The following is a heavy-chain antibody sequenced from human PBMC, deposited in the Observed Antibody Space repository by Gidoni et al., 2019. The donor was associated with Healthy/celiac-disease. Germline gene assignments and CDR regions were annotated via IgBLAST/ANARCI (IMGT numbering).Heavy chain of an antibody. CDR3: AKENWGSRGRLYYFDY. D-gene: IGHD7-27*01. Sequence: EVQLLEAGGGLVQPGGSLRLSCADSGFTFSSYAMSWVRQAPGEGLEWVSDISGSGGSTYYADSVKGRFTISRDNSKNTLFLQMNSLRAEDTAVYYCAKENWGSRGRLYYFDYWGQGTLVTVSS. CDR1: GFTFSSYA. V-gene: IGHV3-23*01. J-gene: IGHJ4*02. CDR2: ISGSGGST.